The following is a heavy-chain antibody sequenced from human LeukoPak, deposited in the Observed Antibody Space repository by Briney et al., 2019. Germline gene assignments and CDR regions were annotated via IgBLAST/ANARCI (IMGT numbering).Heavy chain of an antibody. D-gene: IGHD3-10*01. CDR1: GYTFTGYY. Sequence: ASVKVSCKASGYTFTGYYMHWVRQAPGQGLEWMGWINPNSGGTNYAQKFQGRVTMTRDTSISTAYMELSRLRSDDTAVYYCARRPPGAPSYYGMDVWGQGTTVTVSS. CDR2: INPNSGGT. CDR3: ARRPPGAPSYYGMDV. V-gene: IGHV1-2*02. J-gene: IGHJ6*02.